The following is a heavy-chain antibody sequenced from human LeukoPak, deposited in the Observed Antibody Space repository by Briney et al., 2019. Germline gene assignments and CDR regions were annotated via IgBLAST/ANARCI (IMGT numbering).Heavy chain of an antibody. D-gene: IGHD3-10*01. J-gene: IGHJ6*03. CDR3: ARDLHRVVVRGVPHYYYYMDV. CDR1: GYTFTTYA. V-gene: IGHV1-18*01. CDR2: ISTYNGNT. Sequence: ASVKVSCKASGYTFTTYAMTWVRQAPGQGLEWMGWISTYNGNTNYAQKLQGRVTMTTDTSTSTAYMELRSLRSDDTAVYYCARDLHRVVVRGVPHYYYYMDVWGKGTTVTISS.